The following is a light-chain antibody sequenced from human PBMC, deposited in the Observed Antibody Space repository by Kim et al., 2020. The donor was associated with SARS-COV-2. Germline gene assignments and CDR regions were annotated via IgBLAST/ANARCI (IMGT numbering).Light chain of an antibody. V-gene: IGLV3-19*01. CDR2: GKN. CDR3: SSRDFGAYLVI. J-gene: IGLJ2*01. Sequence: ALGQTVRITCQGDKLRTYFASWYQQKTGQAPILVMFGKNNRPSGIPDRFSGSSSGNTASLTITGAQAEDEADYYCSSRDFGAYLVIFGGGTKVTVL. CDR1: KLRTYF.